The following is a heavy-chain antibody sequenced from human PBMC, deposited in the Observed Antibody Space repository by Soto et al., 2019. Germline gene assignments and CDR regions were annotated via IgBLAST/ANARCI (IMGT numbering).Heavy chain of an antibody. J-gene: IGHJ4*02. CDR3: AKEVGSYGIDY. V-gene: IGHV3-30*18. D-gene: IGHD5-18*01. CDR2: ISYDGSNK. Sequence: QAQLVESGGGVVQPGRSLRLSCAASGFTFSSYGMHWVRQAPGKGLEWVAVISYDGSNKYYADSVKGRFTISRDNSKNTLYLQMNSLRAEDTAVYYCAKEVGSYGIDYWGQGTLVTVSS. CDR1: GFTFSSYG.